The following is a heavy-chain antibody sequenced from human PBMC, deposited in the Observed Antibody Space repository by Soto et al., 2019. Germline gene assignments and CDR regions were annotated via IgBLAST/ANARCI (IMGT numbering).Heavy chain of an antibody. CDR3: ARRGPGTYFDY. Sequence: EVQLLESGGGLVQPGGSLRPSCAASGFTFSSYAMRWVRQAPGKGLEWVSAISGSGGSTYYADSVKGRFTISRDNSKNRLYLQMNSLKAEDTAVYYCARRGPGTYFDYWGQGTLVTVSS. J-gene: IGHJ4*02. CDR1: GFTFSSYA. CDR2: ISGSGGST. V-gene: IGHV3-23*01. D-gene: IGHD6-13*01.